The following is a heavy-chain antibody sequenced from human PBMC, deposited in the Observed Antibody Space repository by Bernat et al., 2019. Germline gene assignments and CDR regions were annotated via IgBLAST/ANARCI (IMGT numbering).Heavy chain of an antibody. Sequence: QLQLQESGPGLVKPSETLSLTCTVSGCSISSSSYYWGLIRQPPGKGLGWIGSIYYSGSTYYNPSLKSRVTISEAPSKNQFSLKLSFVTAADTAVYYCARRPLDFWSGLDYWGQGTLVTVSS. D-gene: IGHD3-3*01. V-gene: IGHV4-39*01. CDR2: IYYSGST. CDR3: ARRPLDFWSGLDY. J-gene: IGHJ4*02. CDR1: GCSISSSSYY.